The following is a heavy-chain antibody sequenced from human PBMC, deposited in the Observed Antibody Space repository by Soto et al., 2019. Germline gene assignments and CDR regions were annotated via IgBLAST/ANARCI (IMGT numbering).Heavy chain of an antibody. CDR1: GFTFSSYA. J-gene: IGHJ1*01. D-gene: IGHD1-26*01. CDR2: ISYDGSNK. V-gene: IGHV3-30-3*01. CDR3: ARDRGGPPAVGATTAPGDFQH. Sequence: QVQLVESGGGVVQPGRSLRLSCAASGFTFSSYAMHWVRQAPGKGLEWVAVISYDGSNKYYADSVKGRFTISRDNSKNTLYLQMNSLRAEDTAVYYCARDRGGPPAVGATTAPGDFQHWGQGTLVTVSS.